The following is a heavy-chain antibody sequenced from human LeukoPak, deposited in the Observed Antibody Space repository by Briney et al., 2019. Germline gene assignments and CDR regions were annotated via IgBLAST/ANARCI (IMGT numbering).Heavy chain of an antibody. Sequence: ASVKVSCKASGYTFTSYDINWVRQATGQGLEWMGWMNPNSGNTGYAQKFQGRVTMTRNTSISTAYMELSSLRSEDTAVYYCARKGYSSSSGKVGYFDYGGQGTLVTVSS. J-gene: IGHJ4*02. CDR1: GYTFTSYD. CDR2: MNPNSGNT. CDR3: ARKGYSSSSGKVGYFDY. D-gene: IGHD6-6*01. V-gene: IGHV1-8*01.